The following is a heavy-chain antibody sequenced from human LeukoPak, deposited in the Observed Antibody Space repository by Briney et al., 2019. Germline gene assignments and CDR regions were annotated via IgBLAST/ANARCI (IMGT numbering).Heavy chain of an antibody. CDR1: GGSISSGSYY. CDR2: TYTSGST. CDR3: ARVGYCSSTSCLGTYFDY. J-gene: IGHJ4*02. D-gene: IGHD2-2*03. Sequence: PSETLSLTCTVSGGSISSGSYYWSWIRQPAGKGLEWIGRTYTSGSTNYNPSLKSRVTISVDTSKNQFSLKLSSVTAADTAVYYCARVGYCSSTSCLGTYFDYWGQGTLVTVSS. V-gene: IGHV4-61*02.